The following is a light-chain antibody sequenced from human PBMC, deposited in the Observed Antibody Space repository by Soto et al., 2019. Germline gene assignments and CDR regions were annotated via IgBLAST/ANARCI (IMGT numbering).Light chain of an antibody. CDR3: QQRSDWPFT. CDR1: QSVSSY. V-gene: IGKV3-11*01. CDR2: DAS. J-gene: IGKJ5*01. Sequence: EIVLTQSPATLSLSPGERATHSCRASQSVSSYLAWLQQKPGQAPRLLIYDASHRATGIPARFSGSGSGTDFTLTISSLEPEDFAVYYCQQRSDWPFTFGQGTRLEI.